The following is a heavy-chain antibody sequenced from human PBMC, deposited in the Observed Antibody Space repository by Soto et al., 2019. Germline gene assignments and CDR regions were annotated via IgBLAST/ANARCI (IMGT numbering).Heavy chain of an antibody. CDR1: GFTFSDYY. CDR2: ISSSGSTI. V-gene: IGHV3-11*01. Sequence: QVQLVESGGGLVKPGGSLRLSCAASGFTFSDYYMSWIRQAPGKGLAWVSYISSSGSTIYYPDSVKGRVTISRDNAKNSLYLQMNSLRAEDTAVYYGARYLQRDYYYMDGWGKGTTVTVSS. CDR3: ARYLQRDYYYMDG. J-gene: IGHJ6*03.